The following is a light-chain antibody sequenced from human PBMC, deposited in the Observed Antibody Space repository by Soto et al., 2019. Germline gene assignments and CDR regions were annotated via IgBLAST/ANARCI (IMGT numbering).Light chain of an antibody. V-gene: IGLV1-47*01. CDR1: SSNIGSNY. CDR3: STWDDSLSGVL. Sequence: QSVLTQSPSASGTPGQSVTISCSGSSSNIGSNYVYWYQQLPGTAPKLLFYNNNQRPSGVPDRFSGSKSGTSASLAISGLRSEDEADYYCSTWDDSLSGVLFGGGTQLTVL. CDR2: NNN. J-gene: IGLJ2*01.